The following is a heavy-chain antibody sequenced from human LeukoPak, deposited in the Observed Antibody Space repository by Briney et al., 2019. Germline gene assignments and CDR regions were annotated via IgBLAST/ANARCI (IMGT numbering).Heavy chain of an antibody. CDR3: ARDRDSSSSIDY. J-gene: IGHJ4*02. CDR1: GFTFSSYA. D-gene: IGHD6-6*01. Sequence: GGSLRLSCAASGFTFSSYAMHWVRQAPGKGLEWVAVISYDGSNKYYADSVKGRFTISRDNSKNTLYLQMNSLRAEDTAVYYCARDRDSSSSIDYWGQGTLVTVSS. CDR2: ISYDGSNK. V-gene: IGHV3-30-3*01.